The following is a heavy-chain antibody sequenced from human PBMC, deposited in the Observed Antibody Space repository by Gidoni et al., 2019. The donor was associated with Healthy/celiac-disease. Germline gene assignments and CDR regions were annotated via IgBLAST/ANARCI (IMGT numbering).Heavy chain of an antibody. V-gene: IGHV4-4*02. D-gene: IGHD3-22*01. Sequence: QVQLQESGPGLVKPSGTLSLTCAVSGGSISSSNWWSWVRQPPGKGLEWIGEIYHSGSTNYNPSLKSRVTISVDKSKNQFSLKLSSVTAADTAVYYCARVEHSSYYYDSSGYYHNWFDPWGQGTLVTVSS. CDR2: IYHSGST. CDR1: GGSISSSNW. J-gene: IGHJ5*02. CDR3: ARVEHSSYYYDSSGYYHNWFDP.